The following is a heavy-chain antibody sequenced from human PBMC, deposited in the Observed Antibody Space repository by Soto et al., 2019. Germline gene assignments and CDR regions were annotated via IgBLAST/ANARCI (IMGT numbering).Heavy chain of an antibody. CDR2: IYYSGST. J-gene: IGHJ2*01. CDR1: GGSISSGDYY. V-gene: IGHV4-30-4*01. CDR3: ASLPRGVTGDWYFDL. Sequence: QVQLQESGPGLVKPSQTLSLTCTVSGGSISSGDYYWRWIRQPPGKGLEWIGYIYYSGSTYYNPSIKSRVTISVDTSKNQFSLKLSSVTAADTAVYYCASLPRGVTGDWYFDLWGRGPLVTVSS. D-gene: IGHD3-10*01.